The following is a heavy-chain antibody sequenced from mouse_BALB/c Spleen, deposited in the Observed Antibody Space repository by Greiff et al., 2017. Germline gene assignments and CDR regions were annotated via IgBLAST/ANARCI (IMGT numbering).Heavy chain of an antibody. J-gene: IGHJ4*01. CDR3: ARGRDLYYAMDY. V-gene: IGHV5-4*02. Sequence: EVQRVESGGGLVKPGGSLKLSCAASGFTFSDYYMYWVRQTPEKRLEWVATISDGGSYTYYPDSVKGRFTISRDNAKNNLYLQMSSLKSEDTAMYYCARGRDLYYAMDYWGQGTSVTVSS. D-gene: IGHD3-3*01. CDR1: GFTFSDYY. CDR2: ISDGGSYT.